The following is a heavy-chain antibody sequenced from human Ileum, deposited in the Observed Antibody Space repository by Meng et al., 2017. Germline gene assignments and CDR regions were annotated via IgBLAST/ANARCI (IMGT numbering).Heavy chain of an antibody. CDR2: IFSSGSK. D-gene: IGHD4-11*01. V-gene: IGHV1-46*01. CDR1: GYTFLTVH. CDR3: AGEKPSNYWFDP. Sequence: QGELVQSGAEMKNPGASVKVSCKASGYTFLTVHIHWVRQAPGQGLEWMGTIFSSGSKRYAQKFQGRVTMTRDTSTTTVYMELSSLRSEDTAVYYCAGEKPSNYWFDPWGQGTLVTVSS. J-gene: IGHJ5*02.